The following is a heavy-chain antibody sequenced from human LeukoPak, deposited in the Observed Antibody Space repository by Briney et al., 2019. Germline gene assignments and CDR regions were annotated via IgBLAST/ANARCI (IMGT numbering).Heavy chain of an antibody. CDR1: GYTFTSYD. CDR2: MNPNSGNT. Sequence: GASVKVSCKASGYTFTSYDINWVRQATGQGLEWMGWMNPNSGNTGYAQKFQGRVTMTRNTSISTAYMGLSSLRSEDTAVYYRARGVARRYNWFDPWGQGTLVTVSS. CDR3: ARGVARRYNWFDP. J-gene: IGHJ5*02. D-gene: IGHD4-17*01. V-gene: IGHV1-8*01.